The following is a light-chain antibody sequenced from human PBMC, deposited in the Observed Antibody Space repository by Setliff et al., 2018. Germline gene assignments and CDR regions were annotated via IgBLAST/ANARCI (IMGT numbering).Light chain of an antibody. CDR2: RNN. V-gene: IGLV1-47*01. CDR3: SSYTSTSTLDWV. J-gene: IGLJ3*02. Sequence: QSALTQPPSASGTPGQRVTISCSGSSSNIGSNYVYWYQQLPGTAPKLLIYRNNQRPSGVPDRFSGSKSGTSASLAISGLRSEDEADYYCSSYTSTSTLDWVFGGGTKVTVL. CDR1: SSNIGSNY.